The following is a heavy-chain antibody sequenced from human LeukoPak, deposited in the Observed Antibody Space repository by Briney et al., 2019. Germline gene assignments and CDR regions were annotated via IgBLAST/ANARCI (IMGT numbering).Heavy chain of an antibody. Sequence: GGSLRLSCAASGFTFSSYGMHWVRQAPGKGLEWVAFIRYDGSNKYYADSVKGRFTISRDNSKNTLYLQMNSLRAEDTAVYYCAKQAWIGNYYYYYMDVWGKGTTVTISS. J-gene: IGHJ6*03. CDR3: AKQAWIGNYYYYYMDV. V-gene: IGHV3-30*02. CDR1: GFTFSSYG. CDR2: IRYDGSNK. D-gene: IGHD5-12*01.